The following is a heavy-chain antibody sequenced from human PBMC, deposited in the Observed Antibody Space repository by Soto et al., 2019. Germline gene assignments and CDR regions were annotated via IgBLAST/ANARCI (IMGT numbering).Heavy chain of an antibody. D-gene: IGHD3-22*01. Sequence: GGSLRLCCAASGFTFSSYAMSGVRQAPGKGLEWVSAISVSGGSTYYADSVKGRFTISRDNSKNTLYLQMNSLRAEDTAVYYCAKDLDYYDSSGFDYWGQGTLVTVSS. CDR1: GFTFSSYA. CDR3: AKDLDYYDSSGFDY. CDR2: ISVSGGST. J-gene: IGHJ4*02. V-gene: IGHV3-23*01.